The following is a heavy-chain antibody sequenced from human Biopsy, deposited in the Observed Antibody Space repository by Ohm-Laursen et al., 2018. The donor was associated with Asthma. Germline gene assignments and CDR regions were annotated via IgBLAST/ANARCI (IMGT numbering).Heavy chain of an antibody. J-gene: IGHJ4*02. CDR1: GFTFDDYA. D-gene: IGHD1-26*01. CDR3: AKGEWELLEANFGY. Sequence: SLRLSCTASGFTFDDYAMHWARQAPGKGLEWVSGISWNSGSIGYADSVKGRFTISRDNAKNSLYLQMNSLRAEDTALYYCAKGEWELLEANFGYWGQGTLVTVSS. V-gene: IGHV3-9*01. CDR2: ISWNSGSI.